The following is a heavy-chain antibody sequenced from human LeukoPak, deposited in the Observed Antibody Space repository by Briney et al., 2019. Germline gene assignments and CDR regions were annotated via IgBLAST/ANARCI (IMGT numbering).Heavy chain of an antibody. J-gene: IGHJ4*02. CDR2: IWYDGSNK. V-gene: IGHV3-30*02. D-gene: IGHD2-15*01. Sequence: GGSLRLSCAASGFTFSSYGMHWVRQAPGKGLEWVAVIWYDGSNKYYADSVKGRFTISRDNSKNTLYLQMNSLRAEDTAVYYCAKDISRVVAATPSDFDYWGQGTLVTVSS. CDR1: GFTFSSYG. CDR3: AKDISRVVAATPSDFDY.